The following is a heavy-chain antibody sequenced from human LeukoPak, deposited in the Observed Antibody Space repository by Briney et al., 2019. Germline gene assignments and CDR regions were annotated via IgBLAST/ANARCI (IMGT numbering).Heavy chain of an antibody. V-gene: IGHV3-74*01. D-gene: IGHD5-18*01. Sequence: GGSLRLSCAASGFTFSTYWIHWVRQAPGKGLVWVSRINTDGSTTSYADSVKGRFTISRDNAKSTLYLQMNSLRADDTAVYYCARDKGIKRSFDIWGQGTLVTVYS. CDR3: ARDKGIKRSFDI. J-gene: IGHJ3*02. CDR1: GFTFSTYW. CDR2: INTDGSTT.